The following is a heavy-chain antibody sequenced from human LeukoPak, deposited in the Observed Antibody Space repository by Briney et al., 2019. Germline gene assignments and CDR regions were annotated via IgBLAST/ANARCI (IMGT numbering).Heavy chain of an antibody. Sequence: PGGSLRLSCAASGFTFSSYGMHWVRQAPGKGLEWVAVIWYDGSNKDSADSVKGRFTISRDNSKNTLYLQMNSLRAGDTAVYYCARAGVSTFGVDYWGQGTLVTVSS. CDR3: ARAGVSTFGVDY. V-gene: IGHV3-33*01. CDR2: IWYDGSNK. CDR1: GFTFSSYG. D-gene: IGHD3-16*01. J-gene: IGHJ4*02.